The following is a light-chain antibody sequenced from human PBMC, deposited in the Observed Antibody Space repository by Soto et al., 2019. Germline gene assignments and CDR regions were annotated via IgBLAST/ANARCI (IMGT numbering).Light chain of an antibody. CDR2: AAS. Sequence: DIQLTQSPSSLSASVGDRVSITCRASQSISNSLNGYQQKPGKAPKVLIYAASNLQSGVPARFSGSGSGTDFALTISSLQPEDFATYFCQQTYSLSRVTFGPGTNVDLK. CDR1: QSISNS. V-gene: IGKV1-39*01. J-gene: IGKJ3*01. CDR3: QQTYSLSRVT.